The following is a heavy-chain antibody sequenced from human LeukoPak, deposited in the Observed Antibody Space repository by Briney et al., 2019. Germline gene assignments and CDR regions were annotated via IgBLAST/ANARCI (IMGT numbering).Heavy chain of an antibody. D-gene: IGHD2-2*01. CDR1: GCGFTSYW. J-gene: IGHJ4*02. CDR3: ARQYCSSTSCYYFDY. Sequence: GGSLKSSCKGSGCGFTSYWIGWVRRMPGKGLGWMGIIYPGDCDTRYNPSFQGQVTISADKSISTAYLQWSSLKASDTAMYYCARQYCSSTSCYYFDYWGQGTLVTVSS. CDR2: IYPGDCDT. V-gene: IGHV5-51*01.